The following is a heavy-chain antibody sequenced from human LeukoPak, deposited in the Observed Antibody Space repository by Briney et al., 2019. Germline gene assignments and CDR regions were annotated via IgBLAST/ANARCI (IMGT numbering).Heavy chain of an antibody. CDR2: ISGSGGST. V-gene: IGHV3-23*01. CDR1: GFTFSSYA. D-gene: IGHD6-13*01. J-gene: IGHJ4*02. Sequence: PGGSLRLSCAASGFTFSSYAMSWVRQAPGKGLEWVSAISGSGGSTYYADSVKGRFTISRDNSKNTLYLQMNSLRAEDTAVYYCARDFGSSSWYYFDYWGQGTLVTVSS. CDR3: ARDFGSSSWYYFDY.